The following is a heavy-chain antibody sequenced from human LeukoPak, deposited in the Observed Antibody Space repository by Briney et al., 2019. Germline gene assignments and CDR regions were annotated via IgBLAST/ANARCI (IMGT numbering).Heavy chain of an antibody. D-gene: IGHD3-9*01. Sequence: RASVRVSCKASGYTFTGYDINWVRQATGQGLKWMGWMSPNSGNTGYAQKFQARVTMTRNTSISTAYMELSSLRSEDTAVYYCARARLYDRGFDPWGQGTLVTVSS. CDR2: MSPNSGNT. V-gene: IGHV1-8*01. CDR1: GYTFTGYD. CDR3: ARARLYDRGFDP. J-gene: IGHJ5*02.